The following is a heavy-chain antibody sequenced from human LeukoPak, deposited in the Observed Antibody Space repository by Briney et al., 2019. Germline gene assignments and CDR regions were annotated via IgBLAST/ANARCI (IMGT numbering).Heavy chain of an antibody. V-gene: IGHV3-30*03. Sequence: GGSLRLSCAASGFTFSSYSMNWVRQAPGKGLEWVAVISYDGSNKYYADSVKGRFTISRDNSKNTLYLQMNSLRAEDTAVYYCARELQRTFDYWGQGTLVTVSS. CDR2: ISYDGSNK. CDR1: GFTFSSYS. CDR3: ARELQRTFDY. J-gene: IGHJ4*02. D-gene: IGHD2-21*01.